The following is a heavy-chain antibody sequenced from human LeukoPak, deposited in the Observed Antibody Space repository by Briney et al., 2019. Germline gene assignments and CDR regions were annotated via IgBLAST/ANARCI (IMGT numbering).Heavy chain of an antibody. Sequence: PGGSLRLSCAASGFTFSNYAMSWVRQAPGKGLEWVSVISGSGGSTYYADSVRGRFTISRDNSKNTLYLQMNSLRAEDTAVYYCARDRGGYSSSWEFDYWGQGTLVTVSS. J-gene: IGHJ4*02. CDR3: ARDRGGYSSSWEFDY. CDR2: ISGSGGST. D-gene: IGHD6-13*01. CDR1: GFTFSNYA. V-gene: IGHV3-23*01.